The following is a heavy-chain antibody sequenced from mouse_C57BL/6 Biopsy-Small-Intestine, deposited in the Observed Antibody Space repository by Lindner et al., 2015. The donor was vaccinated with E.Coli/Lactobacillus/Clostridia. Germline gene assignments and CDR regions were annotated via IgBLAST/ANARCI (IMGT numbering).Heavy chain of an antibody. CDR2: ISGGTGNT. J-gene: IGHJ1*01. CDR1: GYTFNIHP. Sequence: SVKVSCKASGYTFNIHPMHWVRQAPGQGLEWMGWISGGTGNTKFSEKFQGRVTMTRNTSASTAYMELSSLRSEDTAVYYCARGYCSGDNCYNGMDVWGQGTTVTVSS. CDR3: ARGYCSGDNCYNGMDV. V-gene: IGHV1-84*02. D-gene: IGHD1-1*01.